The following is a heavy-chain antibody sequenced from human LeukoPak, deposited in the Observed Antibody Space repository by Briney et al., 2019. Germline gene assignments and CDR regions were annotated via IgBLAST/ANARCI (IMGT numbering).Heavy chain of an antibody. CDR3: ARARGSSWGKVDY. D-gene: IGHD6-13*01. CDR2: IKTDGSRT. J-gene: IGHJ4*02. Sequence: GGSLRLSCVASGFTFSNYWMHWVRQAPGKGLVWVSRIKTDGSRTNYADSVKGRFTISRDNAKNTVYLEMNSLRSEDTAVYYCARARGSSWGKVDYWGQATLVSVSS. CDR1: GFTFSNYW. V-gene: IGHV3-74*01.